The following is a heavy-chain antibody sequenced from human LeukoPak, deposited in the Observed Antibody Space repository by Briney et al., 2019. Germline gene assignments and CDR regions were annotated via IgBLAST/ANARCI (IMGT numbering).Heavy chain of an antibody. J-gene: IGHJ6*02. V-gene: IGHV3-23*01. CDR1: GFTFSSYA. CDR2: ISGSGGST. Sequence: GGSLRLSCAASGFTFSSYAMSWVRQAPGKGLEWASAISGSGGSTYYADSAKGRFTISRDNSKNTLYLQMNSLRAEDTAVYYCATSSSSATEYYYYYYGMDVWGQGTTVTVSS. CDR3: ATSSSSATEYYYYYYGMDV. D-gene: IGHD6-6*01.